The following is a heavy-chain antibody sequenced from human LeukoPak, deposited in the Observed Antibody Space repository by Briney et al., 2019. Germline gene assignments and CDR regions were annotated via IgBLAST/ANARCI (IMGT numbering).Heavy chain of an antibody. D-gene: IGHD6-19*01. CDR1: GGTFSSYA. CDR3: AREGYSSGRGFDP. J-gene: IGHJ5*02. CDR2: IIPIFGTA. V-gene: IGHV1-69*13. Sequence: GASVKVSCKASGGTFSSYAISWVRQAPGQGLEWMGGIIPIFGTANYAQKFQGRVTITADESTSTAYMELSSLRSEDTAVYYCAREGYSSGRGFDPWGQGTLVTVSS.